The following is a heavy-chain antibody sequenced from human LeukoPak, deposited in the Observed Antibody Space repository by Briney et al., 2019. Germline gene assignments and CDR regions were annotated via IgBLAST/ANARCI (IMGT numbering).Heavy chain of an antibody. CDR3: ARGAFDYSNYFDY. V-gene: IGHV4-59*12. CDR1: GGSISSYY. Sequence: SETLSLTCTVSGGSISSYYWSWIRQPPGKGLEWIGYIYYSGSTNYNPSLKSRVTISVDRSKNQFSLKLSSVTAADTAVYYCARGAFDYSNYFDYWGQGTLVTVSS. CDR2: IYYSGST. D-gene: IGHD4-11*01. J-gene: IGHJ4*02.